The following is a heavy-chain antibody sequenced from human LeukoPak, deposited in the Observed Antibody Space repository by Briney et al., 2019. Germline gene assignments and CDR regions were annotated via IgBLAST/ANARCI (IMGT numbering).Heavy chain of an antibody. Sequence: PGGSLTLSCTASGFTFSTYGMHWVRQAPGKGLEWVAVISYNGDTTYYGDSLKGRFTISRDNSKNTLFLRMNSLRPEDTAVYYCAKEITMYTSAWYFESWGQGTLVTVSS. D-gene: IGHD6-19*01. J-gene: IGHJ4*02. CDR2: ISYNGDTT. CDR1: GFTFSTYG. CDR3: AKEITMYTSAWYFES. V-gene: IGHV3-30*18.